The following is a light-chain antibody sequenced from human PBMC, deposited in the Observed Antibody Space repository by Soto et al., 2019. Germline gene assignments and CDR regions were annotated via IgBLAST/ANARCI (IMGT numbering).Light chain of an antibody. J-gene: IGLJ1*01. CDR2: GDS. V-gene: IGLV1-40*01. CDR3: QSSDSRLSGSDV. CDR1: SSNIGAGYD. Sequence: QSVLTQPPSVSGAPGQRVTISCTGSSSNIGAGYDVNWYQQLPGTAPKLLIFGDSNRPSGVPDRLSGSKSGTSASLAITGLQAADEADYSCQSSDSRLSGSDVFGTGTKLTVL.